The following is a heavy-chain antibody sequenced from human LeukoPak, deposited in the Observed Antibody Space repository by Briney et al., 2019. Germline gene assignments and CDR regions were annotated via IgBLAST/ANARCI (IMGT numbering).Heavy chain of an antibody. CDR1: GGSISSYY. V-gene: IGHV4-59*01. CDR2: LYYSGST. CDR3: ARLGWDGDYYDSSKEFWFDP. J-gene: IGHJ5*02. Sequence: SETLSLTCTVSGGSISSYYWSWIRQPPGKGLEYIAYLYYSGSTNYNPSLKSRVTISVDTSKNQFSLKLNSVTAADTAVYYCARLGWDGDYYDSSKEFWFDPWGQGTLVTVSS. D-gene: IGHD3-22*01.